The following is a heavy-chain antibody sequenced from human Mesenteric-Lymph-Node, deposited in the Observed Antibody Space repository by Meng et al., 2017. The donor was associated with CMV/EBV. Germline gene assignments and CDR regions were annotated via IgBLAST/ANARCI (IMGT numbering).Heavy chain of an antibody. V-gene: IGHV3-13*01. CDR1: GFTFDDYA. CDR3: ARGYCSSTSCSDDAFDI. Sequence: GGSLRLSCAASGFTFDDYAMHWVRQATGKGLEWVSAIGTAGDTYYPGSVKGRFTISRENAKNSLYLQMNSLRAGDTAVYYCARGYCSSTSCSDDAFDIWGQGTMVTVSS. J-gene: IGHJ3*02. CDR2: IGTAGDT. D-gene: IGHD2-2*01.